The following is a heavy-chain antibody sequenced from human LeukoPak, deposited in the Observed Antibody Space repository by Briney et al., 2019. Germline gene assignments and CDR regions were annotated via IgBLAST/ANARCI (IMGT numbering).Heavy chain of an antibody. CDR3: AKEYYDSSGYYISVYYYYYYMDV. J-gene: IGHJ6*03. V-gene: IGHV3-30*18. CDR2: ISYDGSNK. D-gene: IGHD3-22*01. Sequence: GGSLRLSCAASGFTFSSYGMHWVRQAPGKGLEWVAVISYDGSNKYYADSVKGRFTISRDNSKNTLYLQMNSLRAEDTAVYYCAKEYYDSSGYYISVYYYYYYMDVWGKGTTVTVSS. CDR1: GFTFSSYG.